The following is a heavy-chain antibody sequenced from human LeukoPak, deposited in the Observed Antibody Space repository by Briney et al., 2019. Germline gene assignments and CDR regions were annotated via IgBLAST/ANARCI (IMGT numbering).Heavy chain of an antibody. CDR1: GFIFEGYA. CDR3: AKVMAAAGPKQFDDAFDV. D-gene: IGHD6-13*01. CDR2: ISWNRGNI. V-gene: IGHV3-9*03. Sequence: GGSLRLSCAASGFIFEGYAMHWVGDAPGKGVEGVWGISWNRGNIGYGDSVKGRFTSSRDNAKNSLYLQMNSLRAENMALYYCAKVMAAAGPKQFDDAFDVWGQGTMVPVPS. J-gene: IGHJ3*01.